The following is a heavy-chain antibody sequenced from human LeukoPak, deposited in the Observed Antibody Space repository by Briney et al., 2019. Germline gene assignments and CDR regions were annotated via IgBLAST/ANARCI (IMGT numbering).Heavy chain of an antibody. CDR1: GGTFGSYA. V-gene: IGHV1-69*06. CDR3: ARMLGASSWYSLDY. D-gene: IGHD6-13*01. J-gene: IGHJ4*02. Sequence: SVKVSCKASGGTFGSYAISWVRQAPGQGLEWMGGIIPIFGTANYAQKFQGRVTITADKSTSTAYMELSSLRSEDTAVYYCARMLGASSWYSLDYWGQGTLVTVSS. CDR2: IIPIFGTA.